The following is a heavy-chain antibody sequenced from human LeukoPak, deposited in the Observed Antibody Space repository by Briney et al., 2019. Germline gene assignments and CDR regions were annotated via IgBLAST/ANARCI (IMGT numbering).Heavy chain of an antibody. Sequence: PSETLSLTCTVSDGSISSYYWSWIRQPPGKGLEWIGYIYYSGSTNYNPSLKSRVTISVDTSKNQFSLKLSSVTAADTAVYYCARSMAAAGSRRHYYYMDVWGKGTTVTVSS. D-gene: IGHD6-13*01. CDR2: IYYSGST. J-gene: IGHJ6*03. CDR1: DGSISSYY. V-gene: IGHV4-59*01. CDR3: ARSMAAAGSRRHYYYMDV.